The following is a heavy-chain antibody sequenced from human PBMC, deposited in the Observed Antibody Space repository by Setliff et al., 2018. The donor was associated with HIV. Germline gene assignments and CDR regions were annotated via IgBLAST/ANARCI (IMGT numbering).Heavy chain of an antibody. Sequence: PSETLSLTCAVYGGPSSGYWSWVRQSPGKGLEWIGEISHGGSTNYNLSLKSRAAISADTSKKQFSLKLTSVTAADTGIYYCVASSSWSCRLNYWGQGTQVTVSS. J-gene: IGHJ4*02. CDR3: VASSSWSCRLNY. CDR2: ISHGGST. V-gene: IGHV4-34*01. D-gene: IGHD6-13*01. CDR1: GGPSSGY.